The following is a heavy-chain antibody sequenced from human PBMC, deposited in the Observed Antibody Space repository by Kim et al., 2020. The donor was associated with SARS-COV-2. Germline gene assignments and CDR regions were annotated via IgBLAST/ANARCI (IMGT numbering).Heavy chain of an antibody. D-gene: IGHD5-12*01. CDR2: ST. J-gene: IGHJ4*02. V-gene: IGHV3-74*01. CDR3: ARVSWWLPDY. Sequence: STTNADSVKGRFTNSRDNAKNTLYLQMNRLRAEDTAVYYCARVSWWLPDYWGQGTLVTVSS.